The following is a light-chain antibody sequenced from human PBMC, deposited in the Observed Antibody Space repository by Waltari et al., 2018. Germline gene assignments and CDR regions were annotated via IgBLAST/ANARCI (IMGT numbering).Light chain of an antibody. CDR3: LQYYSPRGT. J-gene: IGKJ2*01. Sequence: DIVMTQSPDSLAVSLGERATINCKSSQSVLYSSNNKDYLALYQHKPGQPPKLLIYWASTRQSGVPDRFSGSGSGTDFTLTISSLQAEDVAVYYCLQYYSPRGTFGQGTKLEIK. CDR1: QSVLYSSNNKDY. CDR2: WAS. V-gene: IGKV4-1*01.